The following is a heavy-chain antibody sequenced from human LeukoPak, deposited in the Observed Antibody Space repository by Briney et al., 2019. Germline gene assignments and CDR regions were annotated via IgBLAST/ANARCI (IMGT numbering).Heavy chain of an antibody. CDR1: GVTFSSFS. CDR3: ASQSSGSSARAPDF. J-gene: IGHJ4*02. CDR2: ISSSSRSK. Sequence: GGSLRLSCETSGVTFSSFSLNWVRQAPGKGREWLSYISSSSRSKYYADSVKGRFIVSRDNAKNSLYLQMDSLRAEDTALYYCASQSSGSSARAPDFWGQGTLVTVSS. D-gene: IGHD1-26*01. V-gene: IGHV3-48*04.